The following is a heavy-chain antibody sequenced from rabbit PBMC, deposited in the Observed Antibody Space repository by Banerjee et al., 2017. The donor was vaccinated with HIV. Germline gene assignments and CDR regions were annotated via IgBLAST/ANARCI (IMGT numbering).Heavy chain of an antibody. V-gene: IGHV1S7*01. D-gene: IGHD2-1*01. Sequence: QLKESGGGLVQPGGSLKLSCKASGFDFSSYYMSWVRQAPGKGLEWIGYIDPVFGSTDYASWVNGRFTISSHNAQNTLYLQLNSLTAADTATYFCARDRYNYDDYAGFGYADLWGQGTLVTIS. J-gene: IGHJ4*01. CDR1: GFDFSSYY. CDR3: ARDRYNYDDYAGFGYADL. CDR2: IDPVFGST.